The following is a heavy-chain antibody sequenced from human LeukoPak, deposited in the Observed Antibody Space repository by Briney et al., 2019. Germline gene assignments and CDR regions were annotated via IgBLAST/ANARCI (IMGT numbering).Heavy chain of an antibody. Sequence: GGSLRLSCAASGFTFSSYAMSWVRQAPGKGLVWVSRINSVGSSTTYADSVKGRFTISRDNAKNTLYLQMNSLRAEDTAVYYCARDFDRYYFDSWGQGTLVTVSS. D-gene: IGHD3-9*01. CDR2: INSVGSST. J-gene: IGHJ4*02. CDR3: ARDFDRYYFDS. CDR1: GFTFSSYA. V-gene: IGHV3-74*01.